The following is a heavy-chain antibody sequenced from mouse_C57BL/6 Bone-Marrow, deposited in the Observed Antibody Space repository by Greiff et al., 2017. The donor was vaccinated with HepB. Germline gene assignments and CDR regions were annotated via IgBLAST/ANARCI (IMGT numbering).Heavy chain of an antibody. D-gene: IGHD2-10*02. J-gene: IGHJ2*01. Sequence: QVQLQESGAELVRPGASVKLSCKASGYTFTDYYINWVKQRPGQGLEWIARIYPGSGNTYYNEKFKGKATLTAEKSSSTAYMQLSSLTSEDSAVYFCARVGVWGNSDYWGQGTTLTVSS. CDR3: ARVGVWGNSDY. CDR1: GYTFTDYY. CDR2: IYPGSGNT. V-gene: IGHV1-76*01.